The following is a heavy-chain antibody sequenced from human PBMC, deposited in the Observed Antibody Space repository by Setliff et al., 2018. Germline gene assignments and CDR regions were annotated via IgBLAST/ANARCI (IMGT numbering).Heavy chain of an antibody. V-gene: IGHV5-51*01. CDR3: ARDTYIGDFWSGYYIQGQFDP. CDR1: GYSFTSYW. Sequence: GESLKISCKGSGYSFTSYWIGWVRQMPGKGLEWMGIIYPGDSDTRYSPSFQGQVTISADKSISTAYLQWSSLRSEDTAVYYCARDTYIGDFWSGYYIQGQFDPWGQGTLVTVSS. D-gene: IGHD3-3*01. J-gene: IGHJ5*02. CDR2: IYPGDSDT.